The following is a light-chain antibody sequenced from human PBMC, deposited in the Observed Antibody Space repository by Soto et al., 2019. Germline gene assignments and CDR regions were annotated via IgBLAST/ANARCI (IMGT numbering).Light chain of an antibody. Sequence: QSVLTQPASVSGSPGQSITISCTGTSRDIGNYNYVSWYQQLPGKAPKLVIYEVSNRPSGISDRFSGSKSGQTASLTISGRQTEDEADYFCGSYRSSNTLVVFGGGTKVTVL. CDR2: EVS. J-gene: IGLJ3*02. CDR1: SRDIGNYNY. CDR3: GSYRSSNTLVV. V-gene: IGLV2-14*01.